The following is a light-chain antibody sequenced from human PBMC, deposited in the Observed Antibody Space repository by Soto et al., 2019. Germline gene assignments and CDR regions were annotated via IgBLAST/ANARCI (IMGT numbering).Light chain of an antibody. CDR3: QQRSNWPPIT. V-gene: IGKV3-11*01. CDR2: DAS. J-gene: IGKJ5*01. CDR1: QSVSSY. Sequence: EIVLTQSPATLSLSPGERATLSCRASQSVSSYLAWYQQKPGQAPRLLIYDASNRATGIPARFSGSGSETDFTLPISSLEPEDFAVYYCQQRSNWPPITFGQGTRLEIK.